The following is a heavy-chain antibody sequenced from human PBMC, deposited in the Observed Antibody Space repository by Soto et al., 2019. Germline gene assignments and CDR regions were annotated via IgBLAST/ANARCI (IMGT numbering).Heavy chain of an antibody. J-gene: IGHJ4*02. D-gene: IGHD5-12*01. CDR2: IIPLLDIA. CDR3: ARDSPIGSTFSGYEAIDY. CDR1: GGTFSNDI. V-gene: IGHV1-69*08. Sequence: QVQLVQSGAEVKKPGSSVKVSCKTSGGTFSNDIITWVRQAPGQGLEWMGRIIPLLDIANYAQKFQGRVTITADKSMSTAYMELNSLRSEDTAVYYCARDSPIGSTFSGYEAIDYWGQGTLVTVSS.